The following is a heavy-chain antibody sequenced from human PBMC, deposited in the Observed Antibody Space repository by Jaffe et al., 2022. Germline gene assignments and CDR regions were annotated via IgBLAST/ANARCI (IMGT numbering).Heavy chain of an antibody. CDR2: IYTSGST. V-gene: IGHV4-61*02. D-gene: IGHD3-10*01. CDR1: GGSISSGSYY. J-gene: IGHJ4*02. Sequence: QVQLQESGPGLVKPSQTLSLTCTVSGGSISSGSYYWSWIRQPAGKGLEWIGRIYTSGSTNYNPSLKSRVTISVDTSKNQFSLKLSSVTAADTAVYYCARSYLRDGLDYYGSGSYSYFDYWGQGTLVTVSS. CDR3: ARSYLRDGLDYYGSGSYSYFDY.